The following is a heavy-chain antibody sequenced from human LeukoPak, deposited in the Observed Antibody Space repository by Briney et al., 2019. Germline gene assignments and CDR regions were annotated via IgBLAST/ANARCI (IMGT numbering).Heavy chain of an antibody. CDR3: ARGATISETGYFDF. V-gene: IGHV4-34*01. D-gene: IGHD5-24*01. CDR2: IDHRGDT. J-gene: IGHJ4*03. Sequence: SETLSLTCAVYGGSFSRYYWSWIRQSPGNGLEWIAEIDHRGDTNYNPSVKSRVTISVDTSKNQFSLKVRSLSAADTAVYYCARGATISETGYFDFWGQGTLVSVSS. CDR1: GGSFSRYY.